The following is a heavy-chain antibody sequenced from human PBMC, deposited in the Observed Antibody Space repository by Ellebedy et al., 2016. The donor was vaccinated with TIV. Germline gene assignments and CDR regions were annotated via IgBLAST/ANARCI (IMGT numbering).Heavy chain of an antibody. J-gene: IGHJ4*02. CDR1: GFIFSSYA. CDR3: AKQRGGATGLDY. V-gene: IGHV3-23*01. D-gene: IGHD1-1*01. Sequence: GESLKISCAASGFIFSSYALSWVRQAPGKGLEWVSAISGSCDSTYYADSVKGRFTISRDNAKNTLYLQMNSLRAEDTAIYYCAKQRGGATGLDYWGQGTLVTVSS. CDR2: ISGSCDST.